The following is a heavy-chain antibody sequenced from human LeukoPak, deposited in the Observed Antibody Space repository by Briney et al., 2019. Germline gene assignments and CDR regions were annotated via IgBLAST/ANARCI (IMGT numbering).Heavy chain of an antibody. Sequence: ASVKVPCKASGYTFTGYYMHWVRQAPGQGLEWMGWINPNSGGTNYAQKFQGRVTMTRDTSISTAYMELSRLRSDDTAVYHCARSVVPAAMGYYYGMDVWGQGTTVTVSS. D-gene: IGHD2-2*01. CDR3: ARSVVPAAMGYYYGMDV. CDR2: INPNSGGT. V-gene: IGHV1-2*02. CDR1: GYTFTGYY. J-gene: IGHJ6*02.